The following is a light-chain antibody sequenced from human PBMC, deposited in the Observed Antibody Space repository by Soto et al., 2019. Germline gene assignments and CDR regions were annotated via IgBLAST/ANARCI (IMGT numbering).Light chain of an antibody. J-gene: IGKJ3*01. CDR2: AAS. V-gene: IGKV1-9*01. CDR1: QGISSY. Sequence: DIQLTQSPSFLSASVGDRVTITCRASQGISSYLAWYQQKPVKAPKLLIYAASTLQSGGPSRFSGSGAGTEFPLTISSLQPEDFATYYCQQLNSYPPVTFGPGTKVDIK. CDR3: QQLNSYPPVT.